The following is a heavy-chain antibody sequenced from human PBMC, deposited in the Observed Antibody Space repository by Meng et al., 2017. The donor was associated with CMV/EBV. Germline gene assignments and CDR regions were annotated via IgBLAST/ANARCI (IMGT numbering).Heavy chain of an antibody. Sequence: GESLKISCAASGFTFSSYSMNWVRQAPGKGLEWVSSISSSNSYIYYADSVKGRFTIPRDNAKNSLYLQMNSLRAEDTAVYYCARAVAGNFDYWGQGTLVTVSS. J-gene: IGHJ4*02. D-gene: IGHD6-19*01. CDR1: GFTFSSYS. CDR2: ISSSNSYI. CDR3: ARAVAGNFDY. V-gene: IGHV3-21*01.